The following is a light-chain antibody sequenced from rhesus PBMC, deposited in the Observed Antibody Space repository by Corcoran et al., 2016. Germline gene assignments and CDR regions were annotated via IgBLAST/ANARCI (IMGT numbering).Light chain of an antibody. J-gene: IGKJ4*01. CDR3: QHGFGTPLT. V-gene: IGKV1-74*01. Sequence: DIQMTQSPSSLSASVGDRVTITCRASEHVNNFLNWYQQKPGKAPKLLFYKASTLQSGVPSRFSGSGSGTDYTFTISSLQPEDVATYCCQHGFGTPLTFGGGTKVEVK. CDR2: KAS. CDR1: EHVNNF.